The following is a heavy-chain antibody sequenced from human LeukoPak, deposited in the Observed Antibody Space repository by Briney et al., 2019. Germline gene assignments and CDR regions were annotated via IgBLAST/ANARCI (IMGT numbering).Heavy chain of an antibody. D-gene: IGHD3-10*01. Sequence: GASVKVSCKASGYTFTSYDINWVRQASGQGLEWMGWMNPNSGHTGYAQKFQGRVTMTRDTSISTAYMELSRLRSDDTAVYYCARGNVWFGEIFYWGQGTLVTVSS. CDR1: GYTFTSYD. J-gene: IGHJ4*02. CDR3: ARGNVWFGEIFY. CDR2: MNPNSGHT. V-gene: IGHV1-8*02.